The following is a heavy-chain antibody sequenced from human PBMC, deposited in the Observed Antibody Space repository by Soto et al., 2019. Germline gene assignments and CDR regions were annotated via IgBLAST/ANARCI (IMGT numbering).Heavy chain of an antibody. CDR3: ARGVVPDDSFDY. Sequence: SVKVSCKASGGTFSSYTISWVRQAPGQELEWMGRIIPILGIANYAQKFRGRVTITADKSTSTAYMELSSLRSEDTAVYYCARGVVPDDSFDYWGQGTLVTVSS. V-gene: IGHV1-69*02. CDR1: GGTFSSYT. CDR2: IIPILGIA. J-gene: IGHJ4*02. D-gene: IGHD2-2*01.